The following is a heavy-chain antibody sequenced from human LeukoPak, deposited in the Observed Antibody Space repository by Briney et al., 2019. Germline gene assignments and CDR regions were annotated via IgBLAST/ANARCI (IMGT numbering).Heavy chain of an antibody. V-gene: IGHV1-2*02. CDR2: INPNSGGT. CDR3: ARDRAGDGKPRGYYYGMDV. CDR1: GYTFTGYY. D-gene: IGHD5-24*01. Sequence: ASVKVSCKASGYTFTGYYMHWVRQAPGQGLEWMGWINPNSGGTNYAQKFQGRVTMTRDTSISTAYMELRRLRSDDTAVYYCARDRAGDGKPRGYYYGMDVWGQGTTVTVSS. J-gene: IGHJ6*02.